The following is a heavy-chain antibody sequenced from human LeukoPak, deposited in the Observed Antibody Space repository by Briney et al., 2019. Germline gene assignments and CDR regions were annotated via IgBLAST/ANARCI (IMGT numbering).Heavy chain of an antibody. J-gene: IGHJ4*02. V-gene: IGHV1-46*01. D-gene: IGHD3-22*01. CDR2: INPSGGST. CDR1: GYTFTSYY. Sequence: ASVKVSCKASGYTFTSYYMHWVRQAPGQGLEWMGIINPSGGSTSYAQKFQGRVTMTRDTSTSTVYMELSSLRSEDTAVYYCARAGGGDDSSGYYSDWGQGTLVTVSS. CDR3: ARAGGGDDSSGYYSD.